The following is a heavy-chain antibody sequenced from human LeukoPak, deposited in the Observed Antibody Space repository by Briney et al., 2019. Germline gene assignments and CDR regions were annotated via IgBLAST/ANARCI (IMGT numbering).Heavy chain of an antibody. Sequence: ASVKVSCKASGYTFTSYGISWVRQAPGQGLEWMGWISAYNGNTNYAQKLQGRVIMTTDTSTSTAYTELRSLRSDDTAVYYCARETRSGSYSLFDYWGQGTLVTVSS. J-gene: IGHJ4*02. CDR3: ARETRSGSYSLFDY. CDR1: GYTFTSYG. CDR2: ISAYNGNT. V-gene: IGHV1-18*01. D-gene: IGHD1-26*01.